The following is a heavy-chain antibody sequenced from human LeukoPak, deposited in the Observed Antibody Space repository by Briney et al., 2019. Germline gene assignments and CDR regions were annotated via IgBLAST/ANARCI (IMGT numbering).Heavy chain of an antibody. CDR1: XGYY. CDR2: INHSGST. CDR3: ARVMARRLQHGSDY. V-gene: IGHV4-34*01. J-gene: IGHJ4*02. Sequence: XGYYWSWIRQXPGXXLEWIGEINHSGSTNYNPSLKSRVTISVDTSKNQFSLKLSSVTAADTAVYYCARVMARRLQHGSDYWGQGTLVTVSS. D-gene: IGHD3-10*01.